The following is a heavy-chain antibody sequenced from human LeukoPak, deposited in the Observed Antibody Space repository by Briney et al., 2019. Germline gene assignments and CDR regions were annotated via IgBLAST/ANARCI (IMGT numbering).Heavy chain of an antibody. CDR3: ARTARGVATDFQH. CDR2: ICCSGST. D-gene: IGHD4-11*01. V-gene: IGHV4-61*01. Sequence: SETLSLLCIVSGGSVSSASDLWRWIRQPPGKGLEWIGYICCSGSTNYNPSLKSRVTISVDTSKNQYSLKLSSVTAADTAMYYCARTARGVATDFQHWGQGTLVTVSS. J-gene: IGHJ1*01. CDR1: GGSVSSASDL.